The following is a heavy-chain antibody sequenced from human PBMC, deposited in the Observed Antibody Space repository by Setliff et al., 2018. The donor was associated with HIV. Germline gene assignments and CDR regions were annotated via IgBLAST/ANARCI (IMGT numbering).Heavy chain of an antibody. Sequence: SETLSLTCTFSGGSISTYYWSWIRQTPGKGLEWIGYIYENAYAHYTVSLRSRVTVSMDTSKNQFSLTLRSATAADRAVYYCARAQMHRGVVSWSLYYFDYWGQGALVTVSS. CDR3: ARAQMHRGVVSWSLYYFDY. D-gene: IGHD3-10*01. CDR1: GGSISTYY. J-gene: IGHJ4*02. CDR2: IYENAYA. V-gene: IGHV4-59*01.